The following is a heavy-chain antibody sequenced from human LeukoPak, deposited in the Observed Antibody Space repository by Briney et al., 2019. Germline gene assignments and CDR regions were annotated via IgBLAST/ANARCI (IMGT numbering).Heavy chain of an antibody. V-gene: IGHV3-30*02. CDR2: IRYDGSNK. Sequence: PGGSLRLSCAASGFTFSSYGMHWVRQAPGKGLEWVAFIRYDGSNKHYADSVKGRFTISRDNSKNTLYLQMNSLRAEDTAVYYCAKDIVVVGDGGDYWGQGTLVTVSS. CDR1: GFTFSSYG. D-gene: IGHD2-2*01. CDR3: AKDIVVVGDGGDY. J-gene: IGHJ4*02.